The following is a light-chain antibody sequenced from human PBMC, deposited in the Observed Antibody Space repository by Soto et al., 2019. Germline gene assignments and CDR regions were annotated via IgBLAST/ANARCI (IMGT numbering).Light chain of an antibody. V-gene: IGKV4-1*01. CDR1: QSVLYSSNNKNY. CDR3: QQYYSNPP. J-gene: IGKJ1*01. CDR2: WAS. Sequence: DFVMTQSPDSLAVSLGERATINCRSSQSVLYSSNNKNYLAWYQQKPGQPPQMLIYWASTRESGVPDRFSGSGSGTDFTLTISSLQAEDVAVYYCQQYYSNPPFGQGTKVEIK.